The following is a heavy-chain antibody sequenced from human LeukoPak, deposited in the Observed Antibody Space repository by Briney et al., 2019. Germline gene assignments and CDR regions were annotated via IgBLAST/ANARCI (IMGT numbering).Heavy chain of an antibody. J-gene: IGHJ4*02. CDR3: ARTDSSSSGYFDY. Sequence: GGSLRLSCAASGFTFSSYGMHWVRQAPGKGLEWVAFIRYDGSNKYYADSVKGRFTISRDNAKNSLYLQMNSLRAEDTAVYYCARTDSSSSGYFDYWGQGALVTASS. CDR1: GFTFSSYG. V-gene: IGHV3-30*02. CDR2: IRYDGSNK. D-gene: IGHD6-6*01.